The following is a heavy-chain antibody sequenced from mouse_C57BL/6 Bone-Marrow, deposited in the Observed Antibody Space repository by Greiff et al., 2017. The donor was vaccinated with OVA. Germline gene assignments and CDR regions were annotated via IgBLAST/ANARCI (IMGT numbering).Heavy chain of an antibody. CDR3: ARKYYYAMDY. V-gene: IGHV1-69*01. CDR2: IDPSDSYT. CDR1: GYTFTSYW. J-gene: IGHJ4*01. Sequence: QVQLKQPGAELVMPGASVKLSCKASGYTFTSYWMHWVKQRPGQGLEWIGEIDPSDSYTNYNQKFKGKSTLTVDKSSSTAYMQLSSLTSVDSAVYYCARKYYYAMDYWGQGTSVTVSS.